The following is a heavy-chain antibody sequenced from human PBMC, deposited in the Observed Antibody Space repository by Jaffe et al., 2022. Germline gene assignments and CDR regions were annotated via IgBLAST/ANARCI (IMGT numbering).Heavy chain of an antibody. J-gene: IGHJ4*02. Sequence: QVQLQESGPGLVKPSETLSLTCAVSGYSISSGYYWGWIRQPPGKGLEWIGSIYHSGSTYYNPSLKSRVTISVDTSKNQFSLKLSSVTAADTAVYYCARVHYDILTGYYSLYYFDYWGQGTLVTVSS. D-gene: IGHD3-9*01. CDR3: ARVHYDILTGYYSLYYFDY. CDR1: GYSISSGYY. CDR2: IYHSGST. V-gene: IGHV4-38-2*01.